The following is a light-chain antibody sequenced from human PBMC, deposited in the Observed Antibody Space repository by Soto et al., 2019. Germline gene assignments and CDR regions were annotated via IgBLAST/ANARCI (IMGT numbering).Light chain of an antibody. CDR1: SSDVGGYNF. Sequence: QSALTQPPSASGSRGQSVTISCTGTSSDVGGYNFVSWYQQHPGKAPKVILYEVTKPPSGVPDRFSGSKSGNTASLTVSGLQTEDGAHYYCSSYAGSKNRYVFGTGTKVTVL. CDR2: EVT. V-gene: IGLV2-8*01. J-gene: IGLJ1*01. CDR3: SSYAGSKNRYV.